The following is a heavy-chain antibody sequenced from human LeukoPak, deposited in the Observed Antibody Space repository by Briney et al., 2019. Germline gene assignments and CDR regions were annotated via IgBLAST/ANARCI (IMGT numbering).Heavy chain of an antibody. J-gene: IGHJ3*02. V-gene: IGHV4-30-4*01. CDR1: GGSISSGGYY. CDR2: IYYSGST. D-gene: IGHD2-15*01. Sequence: SQTLSLTCTVSGGSISSGGYYWSWIRQPPGKGLEWIGYIYYSGSTYYNPSLKSRVTISVDTSKNQFSLKLSSVTAADTAVYYCARDAGSHHDAFDIWGQGTMVTVSS. CDR3: ARDAGSHHDAFDI.